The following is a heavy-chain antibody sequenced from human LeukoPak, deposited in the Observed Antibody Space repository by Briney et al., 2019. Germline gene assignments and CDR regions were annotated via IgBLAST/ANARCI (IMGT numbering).Heavy chain of an antibody. CDR3: ARSSLLYYFDY. J-gene: IGHJ4*02. V-gene: IGHV1-2*02. D-gene: IGHD6-6*01. CDR1: GYTFTDYY. Sequence: ASVKVSCKASGYTFTDYYMHWVRQAPGQGLEWMGWINPNSGDTNYAQKFQGRVTMTRDTSISTAYMELSRLRSDDTAVYYCARSSLLYYFDYWGQGTLVTVSS. CDR2: INPNSGDT.